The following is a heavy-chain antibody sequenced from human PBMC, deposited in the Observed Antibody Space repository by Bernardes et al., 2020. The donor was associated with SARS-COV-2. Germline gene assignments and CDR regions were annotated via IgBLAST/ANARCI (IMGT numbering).Heavy chain of an antibody. D-gene: IGHD2-8*01. Sequence: GGSLRLSCVASGLTFSNYAMSWVRQAPGKGLEWVARISGTGGNTYYPDSVKGRFTASRDNSKNTVYRLVNSLRAEDTAVYYCATSGSHVSMLEFNYGMDVWGQGTTVTVS. CDR2: ISGTGGNT. CDR3: ATSGSHVSMLEFNYGMDV. V-gene: IGHV3-23*01. J-gene: IGHJ6*02. CDR1: GLTFSNYA.